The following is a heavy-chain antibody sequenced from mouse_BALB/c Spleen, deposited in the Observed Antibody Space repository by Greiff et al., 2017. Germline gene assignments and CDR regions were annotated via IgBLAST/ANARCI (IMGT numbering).Heavy chain of an antibody. Sequence: DVMLVESGGGLVKPGGSLKLSCAASGFTFSSYAMSWVRQSPEKRLEWVAEISSGGSYTYYPDTVTGRFTISRDNAKNTLYLEMSSLRSEDTAMYYCARGGYYFDYWGQGTTLTVSS. V-gene: IGHV5-9-4*01. CDR3: ARGGYYFDY. J-gene: IGHJ2*01. CDR1: GFTFSSYA. CDR2: ISSGGSYT.